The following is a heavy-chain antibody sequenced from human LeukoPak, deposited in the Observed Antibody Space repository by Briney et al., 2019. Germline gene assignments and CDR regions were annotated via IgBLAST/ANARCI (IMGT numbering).Heavy chain of an antibody. V-gene: IGHV3-48*02. CDR2: ISSGSSPI. J-gene: IGHJ6*02. D-gene: IGHD3-3*01. CDR1: GFAFSSYS. CDR3: ARDLAVGVPQGFWSDYFKGDYYYGRDV. Sequence: GGSLRLSCAASGFAFSSYSMNWVRQAPGKGLEWISYISSGSSPIYYADSVKGRFTISRDNAKNSLFLQMNSRRDEDTAVYYCARDLAVGVPQGFWSDYFKGDYYYGRDVWGQGTTVTVSS.